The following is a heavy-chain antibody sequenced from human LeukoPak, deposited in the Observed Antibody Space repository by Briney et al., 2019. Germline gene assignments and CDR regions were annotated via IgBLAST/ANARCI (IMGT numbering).Heavy chain of an antibody. Sequence: GGSLRLSCAASGFTFSDHYMDWVRQAPGKGLEWVGRTRNKANSYTTEYAASVKDRLTISRDDSEKSLYLQMNSLKTEDTAVYYCARVRYCSSTTCRGAFDIWGQGTMVTVSS. CDR1: GFTFSDHY. D-gene: IGHD2-2*01. CDR3: ARVRYCSSTTCRGAFDI. V-gene: IGHV3-72*01. CDR2: TRNKANSYTT. J-gene: IGHJ3*02.